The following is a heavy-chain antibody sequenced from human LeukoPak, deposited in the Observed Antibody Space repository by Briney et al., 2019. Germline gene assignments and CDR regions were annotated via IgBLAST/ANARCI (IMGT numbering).Heavy chain of an antibody. CDR3: ITPLPYSAQ. CDR1: GFAFGDYA. V-gene: IGHV3-15*01. CDR2: IKPKTDGETT. D-gene: IGHD2-21*01. J-gene: IGHJ4*02. Sequence: GGSLRLSCTASGFAFGDYALSWVRQAPGKGLEWVGRIKPKTDGETTEYAAPVKDRFSISRDDSKSMMYLQMNSLKTEDTAVYYCITPLPYSAQGGQGTLVTVSS.